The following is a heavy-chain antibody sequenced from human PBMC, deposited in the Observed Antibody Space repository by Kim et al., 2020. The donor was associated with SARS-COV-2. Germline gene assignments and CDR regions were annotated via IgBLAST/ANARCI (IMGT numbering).Heavy chain of an antibody. CDR2: INIEYGNT. J-gene: IGHJ4*02. Sequence: ASVKVSCKASGYSFSTYALHWVRQAPGQRLEWMGWINIEYGNTKYSQNFQGRVTLTRDTSASTAYMELSSLTSEDTAAYYCARGRCSSTSCYGAGPYYLDYWGQGTLLTVSS. D-gene: IGHD2-2*01. CDR3: ARGRCSSTSCYGAGPYYLDY. V-gene: IGHV1-3*04. CDR1: GYSFSTYA.